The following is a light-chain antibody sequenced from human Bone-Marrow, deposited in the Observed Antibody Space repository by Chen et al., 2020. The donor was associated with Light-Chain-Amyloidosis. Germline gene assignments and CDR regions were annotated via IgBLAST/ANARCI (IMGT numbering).Light chain of an antibody. V-gene: IGKV6-21*01. CDR2: YAS. Sequence: EIVLTQSPDLQSVTPNEKVTITCRASQSLGISLNLYQQKPDQSPKLLINYASQSLSGVPSRFSGSGYGTDFTLTYNSLEAEDAATYYCHQSSSLPLTFGGGTKVEIK. CDR3: HQSSSLPLT. J-gene: IGKJ4*01. CDR1: QSLGIS.